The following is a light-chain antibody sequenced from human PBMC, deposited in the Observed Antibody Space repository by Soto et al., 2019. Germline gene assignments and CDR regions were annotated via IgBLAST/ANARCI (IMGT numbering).Light chain of an antibody. V-gene: IGLV1-40*01. CDR3: QSYDSSLSGSYV. CDR1: SSNIGAGYD. CDR2: GNS. J-gene: IGLJ1*01. Sequence: QSALTQPPSVSGAHRQRVTISCTGSSSNIGAGYDVHWYQQLPGTAPKLLIYGNSNRPSGVPDRFSGSKSGTSASLAITGLQAEDEADYYCQSYDSSLSGSYVFGTGTKVTVL.